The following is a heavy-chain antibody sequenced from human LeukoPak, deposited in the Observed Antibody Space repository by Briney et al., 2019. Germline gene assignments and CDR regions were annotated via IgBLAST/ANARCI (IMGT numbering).Heavy chain of an antibody. CDR3: ARGVRYYGSGSYYMVC. CDR2: MNPNSDNT. D-gene: IGHD3-10*01. J-gene: IGHJ4*02. CDR1: GYTFTGYD. V-gene: IGHV1-8*03. Sequence: ASVKVSCKASGYTFTGYDISWVRQATGQGLEWMGWMNPNSDNTGYAQKFQGRLTITRNTSISTAYMELSSLRSEDTAVYYCARGVRYYGSGSYYMVCWGQGTLVTVSS.